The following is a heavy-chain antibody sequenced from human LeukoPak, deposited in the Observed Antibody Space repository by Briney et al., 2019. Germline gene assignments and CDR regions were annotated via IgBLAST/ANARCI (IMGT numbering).Heavy chain of an antibody. J-gene: IGHJ4*02. CDR2: ISSSST. Sequence: GGSLRLSCAASGFXLSDSYMSWIRQVPGKGLEWVSSISSSSTYADSVKSRFTISRDSAKNSLYLQMNSLRAEDTAVYYCARDYGYEIDYWGQGTLVTVSS. CDR1: GFXLSDSY. V-gene: IGHV3-69-1*01. CDR3: ARDYGYEIDY. D-gene: IGHD5-24*01.